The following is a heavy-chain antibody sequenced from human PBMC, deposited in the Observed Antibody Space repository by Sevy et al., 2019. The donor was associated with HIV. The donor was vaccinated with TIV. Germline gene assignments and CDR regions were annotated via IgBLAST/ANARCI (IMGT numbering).Heavy chain of an antibody. Sequence: SETLSLTCSVSGDSINNYYWSWIRQPPGKGLEWIGYTSYSGTTNYSPSLKSRVDISVDTSMHHFSLKINSVTAADTAVYYCARLRWDLVDAPGATPGCYFDSWGQGILVTVSS. CDR1: GDSINNYY. CDR3: ARLRWDLVDAPGATPGCYFDS. D-gene: IGHD2-2*02. J-gene: IGHJ4*02. CDR2: TSYSGTT. V-gene: IGHV4-59*12.